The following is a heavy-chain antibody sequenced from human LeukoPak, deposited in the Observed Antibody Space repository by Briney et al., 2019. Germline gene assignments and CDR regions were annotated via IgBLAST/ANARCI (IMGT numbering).Heavy chain of an antibody. D-gene: IGHD2/OR15-2a*01. CDR3: ARGEYSASWFDP. CDR2: INPNSGGT. J-gene: IGHJ5*02. Sequence: ASVKVSCKASGYTFTGYYMHWVRQAPGQGLEWMGWINPNSGGTNYAQKFQGRVTMARDTSISTAYMELSGLRSDDTAVYYCARGEYSASWFDPWGQGTLVTVSS. CDR1: GYTFTGYY. V-gene: IGHV1-2*02.